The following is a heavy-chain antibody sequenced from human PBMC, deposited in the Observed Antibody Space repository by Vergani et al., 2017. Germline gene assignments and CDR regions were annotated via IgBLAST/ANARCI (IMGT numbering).Heavy chain of an antibody. CDR1: GFTFSSYA. Sequence: EVQLLESGGGLVQPGGSLRLSCAASGFTFSSYAMSWVRQAPGKGLEWVSGISGSGGSTYYADSVKGRFTISRDNSKNTLYLQMNSLRAEDTAVYYCAKGLGGYNLFFDYWGQGTLVTVSS. J-gene: IGHJ4*02. V-gene: IGHV3-23*01. CDR3: AKGLGGYNLFFDY. CDR2: ISGSGGST. D-gene: IGHD5-24*01.